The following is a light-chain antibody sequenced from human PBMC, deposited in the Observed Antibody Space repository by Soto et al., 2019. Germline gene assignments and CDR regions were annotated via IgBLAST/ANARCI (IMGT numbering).Light chain of an antibody. V-gene: IGKV3-20*01. CDR2: GAS. Sequence: EIVLTQSPGTLSLSPGERATLSCRASQSVSSKYLAWYQQKVGQAPRLLIYGASSRATGIPDRFSGSGSGTDFTLTISRLEPEDFAVYYCQQYGSSPPWTFGHGTKVDIK. CDR1: QSVSSKY. CDR3: QQYGSSPPWT. J-gene: IGKJ1*01.